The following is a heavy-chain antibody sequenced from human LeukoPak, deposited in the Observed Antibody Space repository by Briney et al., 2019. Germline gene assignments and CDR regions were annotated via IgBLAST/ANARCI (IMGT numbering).Heavy chain of an antibody. Sequence: KPSETLSLTCTVSGGSINYYYWMWIRQPPGKGLEWIGYIYYSGGTHYNPSLKSRVTMLVDTSKNQFSLRLTAVTAADTAVYYCARASIAGNWFDPWGQGTLVTVSS. CDR1: GGSINYYY. J-gene: IGHJ5*02. CDR2: IYYSGGT. D-gene: IGHD6-6*01. CDR3: ARASIAGNWFDP. V-gene: IGHV4-59*01.